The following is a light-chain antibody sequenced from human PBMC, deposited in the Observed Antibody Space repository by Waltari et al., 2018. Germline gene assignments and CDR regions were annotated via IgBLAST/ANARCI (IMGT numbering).Light chain of an antibody. Sequence: SFELIQPPSVAVSPGQTANIPCSGGKLGDIYTYWYQQKPGQSPVAIMYQDTRRPSGIPERVSGSNSGNTSTLTISETQPVDEADYFCQTWDTITAIFGGGTRLTVL. V-gene: IGLV3-1*01. CDR2: QDT. J-gene: IGLJ2*01. CDR1: KLGDIY. CDR3: QTWDTITAI.